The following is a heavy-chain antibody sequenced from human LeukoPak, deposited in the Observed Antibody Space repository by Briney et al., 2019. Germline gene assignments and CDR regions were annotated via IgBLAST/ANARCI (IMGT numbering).Heavy chain of an antibody. J-gene: IGHJ4*02. CDR2: IWYDGSGK. Sequence: GRSLRLSCAASGFTFSRYSMHRVRQAPGKGLEWVAIIWYDGSGKYYADSVKGRFTISRDNSNNTLFLQMNSLRVEDTALYYCARDYSSSWDYWGQGTLVTVSS. V-gene: IGHV3-33*01. D-gene: IGHD6-13*01. CDR3: ARDYSSSWDY. CDR1: GFTFSRYS.